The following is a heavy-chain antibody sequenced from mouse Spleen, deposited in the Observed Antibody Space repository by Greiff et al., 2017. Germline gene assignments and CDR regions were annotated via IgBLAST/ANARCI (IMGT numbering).Heavy chain of an antibody. Sequence: QVQLQQPGAELVKPGASVKLSCKASGYTFTSYWMQWVKQRPGQGLEWIGEIDPSDSYTNYNQKFKGKATLTVDTSSSTAYMQLSSLTSEDSAVYYCARQNYRYDWFAYWGQGTLVTVSA. CDR3: ARQNYRYDWFAY. V-gene: IGHV1-50*01. J-gene: IGHJ3*01. D-gene: IGHD2-14*01. CDR1: GYTFTSYW. CDR2: IDPSDSYT.